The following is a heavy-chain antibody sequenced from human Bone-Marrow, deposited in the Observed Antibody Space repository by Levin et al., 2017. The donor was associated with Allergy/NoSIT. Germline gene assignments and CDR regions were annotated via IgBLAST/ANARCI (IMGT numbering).Heavy chain of an antibody. J-gene: IGHJ4*02. CDR3: AREVLYDFWVGHFAGGGDYIDY. Sequence: GGSLRLSCAASGFTFNTHTMHWVRQAPGKGLEWVSLISDDGTRKSYADSVKGRFTISRDNSKNSLFLQINNVRAEDTAIYYCAREVLYDFWVGHFAGGGDYIDYWGQGTPLSVSS. CDR1: GFTFNTHT. D-gene: IGHD3-3*01. V-gene: IGHV3-30*04. CDR2: ISDDGTRK.